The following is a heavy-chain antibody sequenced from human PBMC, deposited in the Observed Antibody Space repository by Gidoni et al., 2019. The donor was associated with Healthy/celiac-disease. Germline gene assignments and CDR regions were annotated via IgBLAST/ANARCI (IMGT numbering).Heavy chain of an antibody. V-gene: IGHV1-2*02. J-gene: IGHJ6*02. D-gene: IGHD6-19*01. CDR2: INPNCGGT. CDR1: GSTITGSD. CDR3: AREGTQWPGRYYHYGMDV. Sequence: QVQLVQPGADVQHPRHYVTGCCMAPGSTITGSDMHWVRQAPGQGRAWMGCINPNCGGTNHAQQSQSRVTMIRDTSISTAYMDLSTLRSDDTAVYYCAREGTQWPGRYYHYGMDVWGQGTTVTVSS.